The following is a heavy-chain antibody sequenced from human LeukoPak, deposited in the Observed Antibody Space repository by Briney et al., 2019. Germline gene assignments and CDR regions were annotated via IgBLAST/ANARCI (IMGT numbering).Heavy chain of an antibody. CDR3: ARGFGSPDY. CDR1: GVSISSYY. V-gene: IGHV4-59*01. J-gene: IGHJ4*02. D-gene: IGHD3-16*01. CDR2: IYYSGST. Sequence: SETLSLTCTVSGVSISSYYWSWLRQPPGKGLEWIGHIYYSGSTTYNPSLKSRVTISVDTSKNQFSLNLSSVTAADTAVYYCARGFGSPDYWGQGILVTVSS.